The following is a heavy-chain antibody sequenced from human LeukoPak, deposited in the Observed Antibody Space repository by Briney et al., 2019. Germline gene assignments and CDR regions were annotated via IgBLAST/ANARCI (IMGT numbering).Heavy chain of an antibody. V-gene: IGHV4-39*01. Sequence: SGTLSLTCGVSGGSISNTNWWTWVRQPPEKGLEWIGSFYYSGSTYYHPSLKSRVTISVDTSKNQFSLNLSSVTAADTAVYYCARTAGVAVAGSRQYFDYWGQGTLVTVSS. D-gene: IGHD6-19*01. CDR2: FYYSGST. CDR1: GGSISNTNW. CDR3: ARTAGVAVAGSRQYFDY. J-gene: IGHJ4*02.